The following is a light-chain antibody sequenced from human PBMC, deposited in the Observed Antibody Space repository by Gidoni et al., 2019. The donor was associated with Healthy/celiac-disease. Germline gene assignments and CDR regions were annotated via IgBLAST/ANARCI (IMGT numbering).Light chain of an antibody. CDR3: QQYYRTPWT. Sequence: DIVMTQSPDSLAVSLGERATNNCKPSQSVLYSSNNKNYLAWYPQKTGQPPKLLIYWASTRESGVPDRFSGSGSGTDFTLPISSLQAEDLAVYSCQQYYRTPWTFGQGTKVEIK. CDR1: QSVLYSSNNKNY. CDR2: WAS. J-gene: IGKJ1*01. V-gene: IGKV4-1*01.